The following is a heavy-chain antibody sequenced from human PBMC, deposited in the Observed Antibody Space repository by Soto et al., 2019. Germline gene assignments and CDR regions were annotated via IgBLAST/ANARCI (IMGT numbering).Heavy chain of an antibody. CDR1: GFTFGDYA. CDR3: TRGYDILTGYYFFDY. Sequence: GGSLRLSCTASGFTFGDYAMSWFRQAPGKGLEWVGFIRSKAYGGTTEYAASVKGRFTISRDDSKSIAYLQMNSLKTEDTAVYYCTRGYDILTGYYFFDYWGQGTLVTVSS. V-gene: IGHV3-49*03. CDR2: IRSKAYGGTT. J-gene: IGHJ4*02. D-gene: IGHD3-9*01.